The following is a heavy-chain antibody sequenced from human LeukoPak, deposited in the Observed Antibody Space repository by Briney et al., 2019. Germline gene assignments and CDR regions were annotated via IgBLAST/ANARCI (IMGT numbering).Heavy chain of an antibody. Sequence: SETLSLTCTVSGGSIRSDFWSWIRQPPGKGLEWIGYVYYSGSTNYSPSLNSRVTISIDTSKNKFSLKLTSVTAADTAVYYCAGTSNYWSPYFDYWGQGALVTVSS. CDR1: GGSIRSDF. J-gene: IGHJ4*02. CDR2: VYYSGST. D-gene: IGHD1-1*01. CDR3: AGTSNYWSPYFDY. V-gene: IGHV4-59*01.